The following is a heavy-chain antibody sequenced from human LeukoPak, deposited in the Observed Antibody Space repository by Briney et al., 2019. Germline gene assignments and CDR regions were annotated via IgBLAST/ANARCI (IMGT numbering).Heavy chain of an antibody. CDR3: AREAGYNEGNWFDP. D-gene: IGHD5-12*01. Sequence: GGSLRLSCAASGFTVYNNGLSWFRQAPGKGLEWVSSISSSSSYIYYADSVKGRFTISRDNAKNSLYLQMNSLRAEDTAVYYCAREAGYNEGNWFDPWGQGTLVTVSS. V-gene: IGHV3-21*01. J-gene: IGHJ5*02. CDR2: ISSSSSYI. CDR1: GFTVYNNG.